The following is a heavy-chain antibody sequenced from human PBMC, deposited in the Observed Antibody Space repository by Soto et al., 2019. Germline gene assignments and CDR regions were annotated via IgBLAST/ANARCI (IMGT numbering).Heavy chain of an antibody. D-gene: IGHD2-8*01. Sequence: DTLSLTCTVSCGSTLSSSYYWGWVRQPPGKGLEWIGSMSYTTTSYYAPTLRSRALISVDTAKNQISLRLSSVAAADTAVYYCTVHGRHGIPIFIVASYTFVIWGQGTMVTVYS. CDR1: CGSTLSSSYY. CDR3: TVHGRHGIPIFIVASYTFVI. CDR2: MSYTTTS. V-gene: IGHV4-39*01. J-gene: IGHJ4*03.